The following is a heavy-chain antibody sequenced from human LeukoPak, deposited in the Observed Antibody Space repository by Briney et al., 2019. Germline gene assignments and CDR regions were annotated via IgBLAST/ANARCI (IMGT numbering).Heavy chain of an antibody. V-gene: IGHV1-2*04. CDR1: GYTFIAFY. CDR2: INPNSGGT. CDR3: ARGRSGSSGWYGADY. J-gene: IGHJ4*02. D-gene: IGHD6-19*01. Sequence: ASVKVSCKTSGYTFIAFYIHWVRQAPGQGLEWMGWINPNSGGTQYSQKFQGSVTMTRDTSINTVYMDLNGPNSGDTAIYYCARGRSGSSGWYGADYWGQGTLVTVSS.